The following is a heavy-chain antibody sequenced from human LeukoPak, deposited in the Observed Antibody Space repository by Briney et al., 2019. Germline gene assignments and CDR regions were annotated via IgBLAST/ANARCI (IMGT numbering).Heavy chain of an antibody. D-gene: IGHD2-21*02. CDR1: GFIFSAYD. J-gene: IGHJ4*02. V-gene: IGHV3-64*01. CDR2: LSENGRVA. Sequence: PGGSLRLSCEASGFIFSAYDMSWFRQAPGKGLEYVSSLSENGRVAFYSNSVKGRFSIYRDDSRSTLYLQMGSLTTEDTALYYCARLSGNPSRPTAPDYWGQGTLVTVSS. CDR3: ARLSGNPSRPTAPDY.